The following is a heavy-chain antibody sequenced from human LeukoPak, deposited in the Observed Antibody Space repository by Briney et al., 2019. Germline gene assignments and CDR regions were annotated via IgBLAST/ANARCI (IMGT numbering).Heavy chain of an antibody. CDR1: GYSISSGYF. D-gene: IGHD3-22*01. J-gene: IGHJ4*02. CDR3: ARDGYYYDGSFEY. CDR2: ISQSGSS. V-gene: IGHV4-38-2*02. Sequence: SETLSLTCAVSGYSISSGYFWAWIRQPPGKGLEWIGSISQSGSSYSRPSLKSRVIISVDTSNNQFSLKLTSVTAADTATYYCARDGYYYDGSFEYWGQGIRVAVSS.